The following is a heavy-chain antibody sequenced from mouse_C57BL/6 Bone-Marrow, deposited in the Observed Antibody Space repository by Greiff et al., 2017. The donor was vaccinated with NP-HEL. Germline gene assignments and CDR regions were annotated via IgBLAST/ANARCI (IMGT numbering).Heavy chain of an antibody. D-gene: IGHD1-1*01. CDR3: TGPITTVRAY. V-gene: IGHV6-3*01. J-gene: IGHJ3*01. CDR1: GFTFSNYW. CDR2: IRLKSDNYAT. Sequence: EVKVEESGGGLVQPGGSMKLSCVASGFTFSNYWMNWVRQSPEKGLEWVAQIRLKSDNYATHYAESVKGRFTISRDDSKSSVYLQMNNLRAEDTGIYYCTGPITTVRAYWGQGTLVTVSA.